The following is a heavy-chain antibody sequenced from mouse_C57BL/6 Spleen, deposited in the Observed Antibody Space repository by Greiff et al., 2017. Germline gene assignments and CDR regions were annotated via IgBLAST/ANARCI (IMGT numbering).Heavy chain of an antibody. CDR3: AREPVGYYYYSRDY. CDR2: INPNNGGT. D-gene: IGHD2-3*01. V-gene: IGHV1-26*01. CDR1: GYTFTDYY. J-gene: IGHJ4*01. Sequence: VQLQQSGPELVKPGASVKISCKASGYTFTDYYMTWVKQSPGKSLEWIGDINPNNGGTSYNQKFKGKATLTVDKSSSTAYMELRSLTSEDSAVXSGAREPVGYYYYSRDYWGQGTSVTVSS.